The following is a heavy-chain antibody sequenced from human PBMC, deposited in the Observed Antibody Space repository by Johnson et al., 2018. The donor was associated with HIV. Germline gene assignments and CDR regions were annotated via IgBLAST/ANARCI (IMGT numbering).Heavy chain of an antibody. V-gene: IGHV3-30-3*01. CDR3: SREQRSSGLNDQTDAFDI. Sequence: QMMLVESGGGLVQPGGSLRLSCAASGFTFSTYTMHWVRQAPGKGLEWVAVISYDGSNKYYADSVKGRFTISSDNSKNTRYLQMNSLRAEDTAVYYCSREQRSSGLNDQTDAFDIWGQGTMVTVSS. CDR1: GFTFSTYT. J-gene: IGHJ3*02. D-gene: IGHD6-19*01. CDR2: ISYDGSNK.